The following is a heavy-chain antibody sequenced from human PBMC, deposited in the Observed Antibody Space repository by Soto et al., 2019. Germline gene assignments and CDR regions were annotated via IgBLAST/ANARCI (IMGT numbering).Heavy chain of an antibody. J-gene: IGHJ5*02. CDR1: GYTFTSYY. CDR3: ARTSRVAAAVNNWFDP. D-gene: IGHD6-13*01. Sequence: QVQLVQSGAEVKKPGASVKVSCKASGYTFTSYYMHWVRQAPGQGLEWMGIINPSGGSTSYAQKFQGRVTMTRDTSTSTVYVELSSLRSEDTAVYYCARTSRVAAAVNNWFDPWGQGTLVTVSS. V-gene: IGHV1-46*03. CDR2: INPSGGST.